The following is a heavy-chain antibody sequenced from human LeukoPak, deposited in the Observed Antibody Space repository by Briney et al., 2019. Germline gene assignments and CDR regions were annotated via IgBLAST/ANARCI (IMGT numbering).Heavy chain of an antibody. D-gene: IGHD3-10*01. CDR2: ISGSGDST. CDR3: AKDLMVRGAKGAFDP. Sequence: PGGSLRLSCAASGFTFGTYGMSWVRQAPGKGLEWVSGISGSGDSTYYADSVKGRFTISRDKSKNTLYLQMNSLRAEDTAVYYCAKDLMVRGAKGAFDPWGQGTLVTVSS. J-gene: IGHJ5*02. V-gene: IGHV3-23*01. CDR1: GFTFGTYG.